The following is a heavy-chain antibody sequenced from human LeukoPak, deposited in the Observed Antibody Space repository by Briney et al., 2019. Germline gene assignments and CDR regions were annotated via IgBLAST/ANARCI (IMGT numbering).Heavy chain of an antibody. CDR3: TWMATIFTVDY. CDR1: GFTVSSNY. CDR2: IRNDRIT. V-gene: IGHV3-15*01. J-gene: IGHJ4*02. Sequence: GGSLRLSCAASGFTVSSNYMSWVRQAPGKGLEWVGRIRNDRITDYAAPVQGRFSISRDNSKNTFYLQMNSLRTEDTGMYFCTWMATIFTVDYWGQGTLVTVSS. D-gene: IGHD5-12*01.